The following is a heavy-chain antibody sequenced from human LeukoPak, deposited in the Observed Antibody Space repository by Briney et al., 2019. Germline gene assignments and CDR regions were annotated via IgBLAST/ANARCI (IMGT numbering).Heavy chain of an antibody. J-gene: IGHJ4*02. Sequence: SETLSLTCTVSGGSISSSSYHWVWIRQPPGKGLEWIGTIYSSGSSYYNPSLKSRLTISVDTSRNQFSLKLSSVTASDTAVYYCATRYGSGTYPRYYFDSWGQGTLVTVSS. CDR3: ATRYGSGTYPRYYFDS. V-gene: IGHV4-39*01. CDR2: IYSSGSS. D-gene: IGHD3-10*01. CDR1: GGSISSSSYH.